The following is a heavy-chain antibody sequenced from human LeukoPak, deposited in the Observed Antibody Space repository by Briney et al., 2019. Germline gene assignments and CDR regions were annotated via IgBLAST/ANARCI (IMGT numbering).Heavy chain of an antibody. CDR3: ARVTAGVVAAKDWYFDL. V-gene: IGHV3-74*01. Sequence: GGSLRLSCASSGFTFSSYWMHWVRQAPGKGLVWVSRINSDGSTTTYADSVRGRFTISRDNAKNTLYLQMNSLRAEDTAAYYCARVTAGVVAAKDWYFDLWGRGTLVTVSS. CDR2: INSDGSTT. CDR1: GFTFSSYW. J-gene: IGHJ2*01. D-gene: IGHD2-15*01.